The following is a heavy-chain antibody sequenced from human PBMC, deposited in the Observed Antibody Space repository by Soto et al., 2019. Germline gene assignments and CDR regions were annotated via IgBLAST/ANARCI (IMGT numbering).Heavy chain of an antibody. CDR2: IYWDDDK. CDR1: GFSLSTSEVG. Sequence: SGPTLVNPTQTLTLTRTFSGFSLSTSEVGVGWIRQPPGKALEWLALIYWDDDKHYSPSLKGRLTITKDTSKNQVVLTMTNMDPVDTATFYCAHRGGYGSGTYYHYFDYWGQEPWSPSP. V-gene: IGHV2-5*02. CDR3: AHRGGYGSGTYYHYFDY. J-gene: IGHJ4*01. D-gene: IGHD3-10*01.